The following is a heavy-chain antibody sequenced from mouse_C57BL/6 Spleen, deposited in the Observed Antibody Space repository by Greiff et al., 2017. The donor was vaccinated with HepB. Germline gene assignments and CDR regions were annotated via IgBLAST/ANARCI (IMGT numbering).Heavy chain of an antibody. CDR2: IYPGDGDT. J-gene: IGHJ2*01. CDR1: GYAFSSSW. D-gene: IGHD2-4*01. Sequence: VQLQQSGPELVKPGASVKISCKASGYAFSSSWMIWVKQRPGTGLERIGRIYPGDGDTNYNGKFNGKATLTADKSSSTAYMQRSSLTSEDSAVYFCAIYYDYDGTPLYLYYWGQGTTLTVAS. CDR3: AIYYDYDGTPLYLYY. V-gene: IGHV1-82*01.